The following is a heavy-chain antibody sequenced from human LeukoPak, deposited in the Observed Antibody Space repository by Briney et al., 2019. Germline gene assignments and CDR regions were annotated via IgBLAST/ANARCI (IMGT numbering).Heavy chain of an antibody. J-gene: IGHJ4*02. D-gene: IGHD2-15*01. CDR2: ISYDGSNK. CDR3: ARDTSALVAAAPYFDY. CDR1: GFTFSSYA. V-gene: IGHV3-30*04. Sequence: PGGSLRLSCAASGFTFSSYAMHWVRQAPGKGLEWVAVISYDGSNKYYADSVEGRFTVSRDNSKNTLYLQMNSLRAEDTAVYYCARDTSALVAAAPYFDYWGQGTLVTVSS.